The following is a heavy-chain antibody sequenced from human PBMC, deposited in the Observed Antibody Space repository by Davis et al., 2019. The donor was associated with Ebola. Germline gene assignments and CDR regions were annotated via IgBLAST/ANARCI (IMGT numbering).Heavy chain of an antibody. CDR2: IYSGDSDT. D-gene: IGHD6-13*01. V-gene: IGHV5-51*01. J-gene: IGHJ4*02. CDR3: ARQEALYGSIDN. Sequence: GESLKTSCKGSGYSFSYFLIAWLRQMPGKGLEWMGIIYSGDSDTRYRPSFEGQVTISVDRSINTAYLQWSSLKASDSAMYYCARQEALYGSIDNWGQGTLVTVSS. CDR1: GYSFSYFL.